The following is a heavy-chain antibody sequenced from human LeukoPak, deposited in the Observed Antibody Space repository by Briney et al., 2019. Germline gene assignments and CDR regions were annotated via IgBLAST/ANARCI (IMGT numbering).Heavy chain of an antibody. D-gene: IGHD5-12*01. Sequence: SATLSPTCTVSCASVNSGSSYWSWIRQPPGKGLEWIGYIYYSGITNYNPSLKSRVTMSVDTSKNQFSVKLSSVTAADTAIYYCARDSRGHSGYDLDYWGQGTLVTVSS. CDR3: ARDSRGHSGYDLDY. J-gene: IGHJ4*02. V-gene: IGHV4-61*01. CDR1: CASVNSGSSY. CDR2: IYYSGIT.